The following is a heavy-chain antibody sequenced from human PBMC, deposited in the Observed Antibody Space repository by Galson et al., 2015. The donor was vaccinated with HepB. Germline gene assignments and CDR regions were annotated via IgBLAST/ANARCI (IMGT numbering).Heavy chain of an antibody. CDR3: ASGGSGYHYADY. D-gene: IGHD3-22*01. J-gene: IGHJ4*02. CDR2: FDPEDDEI. Sequence: SCKVSGYTLSDLSMHWVRQAPGKGLEWMGGFDPEDDEIIYAQNFQGRVTMTEDTATDTAYLQWSGLKASDSAVYYCASGGSGYHYADYWGQGTLLTVSS. CDR1: GYTLSDLS. V-gene: IGHV1-24*01.